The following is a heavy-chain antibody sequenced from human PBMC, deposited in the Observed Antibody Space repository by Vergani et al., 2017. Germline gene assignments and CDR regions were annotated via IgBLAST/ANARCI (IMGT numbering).Heavy chain of an antibody. J-gene: IGHJ6*03. V-gene: IGHV1-69-2*01. Sequence: EVQLVQSGAEVKKPGATVKISCKVSGYTFTDYYMHWVQQAPGKGLEWMGLVDPEDGETIYAEKFQGRVTITADTSTDTADMELSSLRSEDTAVYYCARGPRYCSGGSCYSSFIYYYYMDVWGKGTTVTVSS. D-gene: IGHD2-15*01. CDR2: VDPEDGET. CDR1: GYTFTDYY. CDR3: ARGPRYCSGGSCYSSFIYYYYMDV.